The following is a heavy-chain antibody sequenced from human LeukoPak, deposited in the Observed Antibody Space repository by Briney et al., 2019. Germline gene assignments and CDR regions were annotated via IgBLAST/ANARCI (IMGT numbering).Heavy chain of an antibody. CDR3: AELGITMIGGV. Sequence: GGSRRLACAAAGFTFGSYEMKWVRQAAGEWREWVSYISGRVSTIYYGGSVKGRFPIPSHNDKHSLYLQMNSLRAEDTAVYYCAELGITMIGGVWGKGTTVTISS. CDR2: ISGRVSTI. D-gene: IGHD3-10*02. CDR1: GFTFGSYE. J-gene: IGHJ6*04. V-gene: IGHV3-48*03.